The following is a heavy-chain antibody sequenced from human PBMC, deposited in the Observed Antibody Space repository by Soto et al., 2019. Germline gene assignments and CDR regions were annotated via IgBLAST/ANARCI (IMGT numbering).Heavy chain of an antibody. Sequence: QVQLVQSGAEVKKPGASVKVSCKASGYTFTNYGISWVRQAPGQGLEWMGWVTGYDGNANYAQRFRGRVTMTTDTSPNPPYMNQRRGSSDDTAVYYCPRPTHEGPTFDSWAQGTLVTVSS. CDR3: PRPTHEGPTFDS. J-gene: IGHJ4*02. V-gene: IGHV1-18*01. CDR1: GYTFTNYG. CDR2: VTGYDGNA.